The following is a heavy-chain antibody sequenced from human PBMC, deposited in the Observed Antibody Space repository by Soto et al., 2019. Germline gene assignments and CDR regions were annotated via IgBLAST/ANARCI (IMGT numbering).Heavy chain of an antibody. J-gene: IGHJ4*02. CDR2: IYYSGST. CDR1: GGSISSSSYY. D-gene: IGHD3-22*01. V-gene: IGHV4-39*01. CDR3: ARPSVAGYYDSSGYDFDY. Sequence: PSETLSLTCTVSGGSISSSSYYWGWIRQPPGKGLEWMGSIYYSGSTYDNPSLKSRVTISVDTSKNQFSLKLSSVTAADTAVYYCARPSVAGYYDSSGYDFDYWGQGTLVTVSS.